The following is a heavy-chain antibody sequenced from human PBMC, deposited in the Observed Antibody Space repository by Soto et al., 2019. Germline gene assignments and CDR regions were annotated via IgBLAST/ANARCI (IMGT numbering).Heavy chain of an antibody. CDR3: ARVPDILTGYYRFDY. CDR2: INHSGST. D-gene: IGHD3-9*01. J-gene: IGHJ4*02. Sequence: SETLSLTCAVYGGSFSGYYWSWIRQPPGKGLEWIGEINHSGSTNYNPSLKSRVTISVDTSKNQFSLKLSSVTAADTAVYYCARVPDILTGYYRFDYWGQGTLVTVSS. CDR1: GGSFSGYY. V-gene: IGHV4-34*01.